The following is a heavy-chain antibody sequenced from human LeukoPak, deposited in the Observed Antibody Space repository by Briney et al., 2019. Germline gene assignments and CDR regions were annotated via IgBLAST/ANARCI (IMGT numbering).Heavy chain of an antibody. V-gene: IGHV3-48*01. D-gene: IGHD2-2*01. CDR3: ARDLVVPAAIQGYDAFDI. J-gene: IGHJ3*02. CDR1: GFTFSSYS. Sequence: GGSLRLSCAASGFTFSSYSMNWVRQAPGKGLKWVSYISSSSSTIYYADSVKGRFTISRDNAKNSLYLQMNSLRAEDTAVYYCARDLVVPAAIQGYDAFDIWGQGTMVTVSS. CDR2: ISSSSSTI.